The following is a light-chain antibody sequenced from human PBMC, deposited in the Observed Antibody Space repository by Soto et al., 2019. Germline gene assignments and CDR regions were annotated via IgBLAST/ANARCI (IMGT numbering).Light chain of an antibody. J-gene: IGLJ1*01. CDR2: TVS. V-gene: IGLV2-14*01. Sequence: QSALTQPASVSGSPGQSITISCTETSSDVGANIFVSWYQQHPGKVPKLMIYTVSSRPSGVSQRFSGSKSGNTASLTISGLQAEDEADYYCSSFTTDSTYVFGTGTKLTVL. CDR1: SSDVGANIF. CDR3: SSFTTDSTYV.